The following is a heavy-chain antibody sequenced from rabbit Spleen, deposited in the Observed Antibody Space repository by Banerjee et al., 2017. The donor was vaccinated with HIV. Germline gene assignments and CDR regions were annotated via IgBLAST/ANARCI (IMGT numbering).Heavy chain of an antibody. J-gene: IGHJ6*01. CDR2: IDTGSSGFT. CDR1: GVSFSSSSY. CDR3: ARWTGAMDL. V-gene: IGHV1S40*01. Sequence: QSLEESGGDLVKPGASLTLTCTASGVSFSSSSYMCWVRQAPGKGLEWIACIDTGSSGFTYFATWAKGRFTCSKTSSTTVTLQMTRLTAADTATYFCARWTGAMDLWGPGTLVTVS.